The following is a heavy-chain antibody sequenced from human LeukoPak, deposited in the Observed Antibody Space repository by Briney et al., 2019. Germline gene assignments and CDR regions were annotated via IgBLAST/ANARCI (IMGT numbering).Heavy chain of an antibody. CDR2: IIPIFGTA. V-gene: IGHV1-69*01. CDR1: GGTFSSYA. D-gene: IGHD3-3*01. CDR3: ARGAIFGVVTLPPRY. Sequence: SVKVSCKASGGTFSSYAISWVRQAPGQGLEWMGGIIPIFGTANYAQKFQSRVTITADESTSTAYMELSSLRSEHTAVYYCARGAIFGVVTLPPRYWGQGTLVTVSS. J-gene: IGHJ4*02.